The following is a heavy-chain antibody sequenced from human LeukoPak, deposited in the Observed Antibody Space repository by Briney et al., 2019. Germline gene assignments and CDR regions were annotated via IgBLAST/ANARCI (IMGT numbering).Heavy chain of an antibody. D-gene: IGHD4-23*01. J-gene: IGHJ4*02. CDR3: AKGSVNYFDY. V-gene: IGHV3-30*18. CDR1: GFTFSSYG. Sequence: PGGSLRLSCAASGFTFSSYGMHWVRQAPGKGLERVAVISYDGSNKYYADSVKGRFTISRDNSKNTLYLQMNSLRAEDTAVYYCAKGSVNYFDYWGQGTLVTVSS. CDR2: ISYDGSNK.